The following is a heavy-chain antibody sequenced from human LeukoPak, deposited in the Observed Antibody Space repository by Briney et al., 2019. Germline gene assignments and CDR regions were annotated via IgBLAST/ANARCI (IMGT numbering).Heavy chain of an antibody. Sequence: SETLSLTCTVSGGPISSSGYYWGWIRQPPGKGLEWIGSIFYSGSTFYSPSLKSRVTMFVDMSKNQFSLKLSSVTAADTAVYYCARERPGSYLVFEGWFDPWGQGTQVTVSS. J-gene: IGHJ5*02. CDR1: GGPISSSGYY. CDR2: IFYSGST. D-gene: IGHD2-8*01. V-gene: IGHV4-39*02. CDR3: ARERPGSYLVFEGWFDP.